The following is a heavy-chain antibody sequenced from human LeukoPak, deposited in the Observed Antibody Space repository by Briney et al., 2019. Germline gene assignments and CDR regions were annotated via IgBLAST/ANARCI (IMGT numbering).Heavy chain of an antibody. CDR2: MSPNNGDT. CDR3: AKSYNGYESKPDY. V-gene: IGHV1-8*01. CDR1: GYTFTNYD. D-gene: IGHD5-12*01. Sequence: ASVKVSCMTSGYTFTNYDINWVRQATGQGLEWLGWMSPNNGDTGYAQKFQGRVTMTRDTSTNTAYMELSGLTSEDTAVYYCAKSYNGYESKPDYWGQGTLVTVSS. J-gene: IGHJ4*02.